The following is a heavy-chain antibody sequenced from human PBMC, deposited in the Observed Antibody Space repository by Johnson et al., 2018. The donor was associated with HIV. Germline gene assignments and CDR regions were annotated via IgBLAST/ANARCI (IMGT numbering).Heavy chain of an antibody. D-gene: IGHD6-13*01. Sequence: VQLVESGGGVVQPGRSLRLSCAASGFNVSGNYMSWVRQAPGRGLEWVSVIYSGGSTYYADSVKGSFTISRANSKNTLYLQMNTLRAEDTAVYYCARDFRYSSSWYDAFDIWGQGTMVTVSS. J-gene: IGHJ3*02. CDR1: GFNVSGNY. CDR3: ARDFRYSSSWYDAFDI. CDR2: IYSGGST. V-gene: IGHV3-66*01.